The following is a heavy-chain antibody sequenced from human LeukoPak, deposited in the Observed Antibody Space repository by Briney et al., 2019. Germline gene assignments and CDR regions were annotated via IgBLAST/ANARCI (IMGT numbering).Heavy chain of an antibody. Sequence: SETLSLTCTVSRASVTTYYWSWIRQPPGKGLEWIGYIYYSGSTSYNPSLKGRVTMSVDTSKNQFSLRLSSVTAADTAVYYCARDVESIAVAGYFDYWGQGTLVTVSS. CDR3: ARDVESIAVAGYFDY. CDR2: IYYSGST. V-gene: IGHV4-59*02. D-gene: IGHD6-19*01. CDR1: RASVTTYY. J-gene: IGHJ4*02.